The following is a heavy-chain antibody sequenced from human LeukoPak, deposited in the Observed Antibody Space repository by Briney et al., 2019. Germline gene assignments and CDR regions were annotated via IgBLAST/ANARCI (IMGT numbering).Heavy chain of an antibody. CDR3: ARVSGAGYDGRGVFDY. CDR1: GGSFSGYY. D-gene: IGHD2-8*02. Sequence: SETLSLTCAVYGGSFSGYYWSWIRQPPGKGLECIGEINHSGSTNYNPSLKSRVTISVDTSKNQFSLKLSSVTAADTAVYYCARVSGAGYDGRGVFDYWGQGTLVTVSS. V-gene: IGHV4-34*01. CDR2: INHSGST. J-gene: IGHJ4*02.